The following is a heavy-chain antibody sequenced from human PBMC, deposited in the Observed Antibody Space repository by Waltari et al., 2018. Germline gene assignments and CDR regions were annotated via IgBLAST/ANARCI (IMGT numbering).Heavy chain of an antibody. CDR1: GGSFSDYY. Sequence: QVQLQQWGAGLLKPSETLSLTCDVYGGSFSDYYWSWIRQPPGKGLEWIGEIHHRGNTNYNPSLKSRVIVSIDTSKDQFSLKLTSVTAADTAVYYCARLVVVRSAVGAYYFDYWGQGTLVTISS. CDR3: ARLVVVRSAVGAYYFDY. CDR2: IHHRGNT. V-gene: IGHV4-34*02. J-gene: IGHJ4*02. D-gene: IGHD3-16*01.